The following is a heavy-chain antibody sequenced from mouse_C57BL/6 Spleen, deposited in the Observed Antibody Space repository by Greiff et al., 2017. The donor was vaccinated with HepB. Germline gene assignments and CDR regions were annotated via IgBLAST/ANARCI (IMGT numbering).Heavy chain of an antibody. D-gene: IGHD1-1*01. CDR3: ARAFITTVVAHWYFDV. CDR1: GYTFTSYW. Sequence: QVQLQQSGAELVKPGASVKLSCKASGYTFTSYWMHWVKQRPGQGLEWIGMIHPNSGSTNYNEKFKSKATLTVDKSSSTAYMQLSSLTSEDSAVYYCARAFITTVVAHWYFDVWGTGTTVTVSS. CDR2: IHPNSGST. V-gene: IGHV1-64*01. J-gene: IGHJ1*03.